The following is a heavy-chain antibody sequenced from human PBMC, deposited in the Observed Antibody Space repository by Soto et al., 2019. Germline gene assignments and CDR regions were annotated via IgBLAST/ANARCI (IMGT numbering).Heavy chain of an antibody. V-gene: IGHV4-59*01. CDR2: IYYSGST. J-gene: IGHJ5*02. CDR3: ARVRGTAGYQDWFDP. Sequence: PSETLSLTCTVSGGSISSYYWSWIRQPPGKGLEWIGYIYYSGSTDYNPSLKSRVTISVDTSKNQFSLKLSSVTAADTAVYYCARVRGTAGYQDWFDPWGQGTLVTVSS. CDR1: GGSISSYY. D-gene: IGHD1-1*01.